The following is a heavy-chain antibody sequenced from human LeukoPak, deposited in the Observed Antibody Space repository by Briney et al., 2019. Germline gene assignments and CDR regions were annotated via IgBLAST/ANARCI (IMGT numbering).Heavy chain of an antibody. CDR1: GFTFDDYG. J-gene: IGHJ6*03. CDR2: INWNGGST. D-gene: IGHD2-2*02. CDR3: ARAIVVVPAAVHYYYMDV. Sequence: GGSLRLSCAASGFTFDDYGMSGFRQAPGKGLEGCSGINWNGGSTGYANSVTGRFTISRDNAKNSLYLQMHSLRAEDTALYYCARAIVVVPAAVHYYYMDVWGKGTTVTVSS. V-gene: IGHV3-20*04.